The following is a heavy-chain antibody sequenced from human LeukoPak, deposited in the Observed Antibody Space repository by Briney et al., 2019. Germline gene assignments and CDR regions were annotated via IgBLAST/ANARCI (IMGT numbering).Heavy chain of an antibody. V-gene: IGHV4-34*01. J-gene: IGHJ4*02. CDR1: GGSFSGYY. CDR3: ARDVASMGGFDY. D-gene: IGHD3-16*01. CDR2: INHSGST. Sequence: SETLSLTCAVYGGSFSGYYWSWIRQPPGKGLEWIGEINHSGSTNYNPSLKSRVTMSIDTSKNQFSLKLTSVTAADTAVYYCARDVASMGGFDYWGQGSLVTVSS.